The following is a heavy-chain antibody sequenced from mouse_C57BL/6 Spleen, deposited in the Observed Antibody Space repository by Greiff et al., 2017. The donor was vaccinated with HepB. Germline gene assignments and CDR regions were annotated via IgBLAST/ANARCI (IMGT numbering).Heavy chain of an antibody. CDR3: ARPPMLDDGYSYWYFDV. D-gene: IGHD2-3*01. J-gene: IGHJ1*03. Sequence: QVQLQQSGAELARPGASVKMSCKASGYTFTSYTMHWVNQRPGQGLEWIGYINPSSGYTKYNQKFKDKATLTADKSSSTAYMQLSSLTSEDSAVYYCARPPMLDDGYSYWYFDVWGTGTTVTVSS. CDR2: INPSSGYT. V-gene: IGHV1-4*01. CDR1: GYTFTSYT.